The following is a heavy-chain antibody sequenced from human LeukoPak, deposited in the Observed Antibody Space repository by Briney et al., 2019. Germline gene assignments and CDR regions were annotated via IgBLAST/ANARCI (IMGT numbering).Heavy chain of an antibody. CDR2: INPNSGGT. D-gene: IGHD3-22*01. J-gene: IGHJ3*01. CDR1: GYTFTGYY. V-gene: IGHV1-2*06. Sequence: ASVKVSCKASGYTFTGYYMHWVRQAPGQGLEWMGRINPNSGGTNYAQKFQGRVTMTRDTSTSTAYMELSRLRSDDTAVYYCAVAKKIDSSGYYFGWGQGTMVTVSS. CDR3: AVAKKIDSSGYYFG.